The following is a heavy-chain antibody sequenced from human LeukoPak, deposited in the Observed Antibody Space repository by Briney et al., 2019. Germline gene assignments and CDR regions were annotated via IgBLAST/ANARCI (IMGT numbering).Heavy chain of an antibody. CDR2: IYTSGST. Sequence: SETLSLTYTVSGGSISSGSYYWSWIRQPAGKGLEWIGRIYTSGSTNYNPSLKSRVTISVDTSKNQFSLKLSSVTAADTAVYYCASELAGIFDYWGQGTLVTVSS. CDR1: GGSISSGSYY. CDR3: ASELAGIFDY. V-gene: IGHV4-61*02. J-gene: IGHJ4*02. D-gene: IGHD3-10*01.